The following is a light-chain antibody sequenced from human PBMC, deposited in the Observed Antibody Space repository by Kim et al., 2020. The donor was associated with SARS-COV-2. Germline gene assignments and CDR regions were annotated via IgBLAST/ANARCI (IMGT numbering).Light chain of an antibody. Sequence: DIQMTQSPSTLSASVGDKVTITCRASQSISGGVAWYQQKPGKAPKLLIYDASSLESGVPSRFSGSGSGTDFTLIVSSLQPDDFATYYCQQYSNRWTFGQGTKMDIK. CDR1: QSISGG. CDR3: QQYSNRWT. J-gene: IGKJ1*01. CDR2: DAS. V-gene: IGKV1-5*01.